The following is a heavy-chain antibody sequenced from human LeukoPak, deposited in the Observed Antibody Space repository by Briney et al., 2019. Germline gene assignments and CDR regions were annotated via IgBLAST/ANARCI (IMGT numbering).Heavy chain of an antibody. D-gene: IGHD3-16*01. Sequence: PGGSLRLSCAASGFSISNNYMSWVRQAPGKGLEWVSVIYSGGSTYYADSVKGRFTISRHHSKNTLFLQMNSLRAEDTAVYYCARDTLGGGAFDIWGQGTMVIVSS. J-gene: IGHJ3*02. CDR3: ARDTLGGGAFDI. V-gene: IGHV3-53*04. CDR2: IYSGGST. CDR1: GFSISNNY.